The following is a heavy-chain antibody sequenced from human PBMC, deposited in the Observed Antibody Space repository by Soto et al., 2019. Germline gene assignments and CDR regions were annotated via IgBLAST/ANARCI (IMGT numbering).Heavy chain of an antibody. CDR3: ARRPFVVLNYFES. V-gene: IGHV1-69*02. CDR1: GGTFRNYP. CDR2: IFPLTDIP. J-gene: IGHJ4*02. D-gene: IGHD6-6*01. Sequence: QVQLVQSGTEVTKPGSSVKVSCKASGGTFRNYPINWVQQAPGQGLEWMGSIFPLTDIPDYSQNFQASVTSSAAEYTSTDYMELCIPTSDDTTMYFWARRPFVVLNYFESWGQGSPVSVSS.